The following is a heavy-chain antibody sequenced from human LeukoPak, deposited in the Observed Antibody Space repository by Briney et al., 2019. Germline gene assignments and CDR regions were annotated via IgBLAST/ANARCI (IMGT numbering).Heavy chain of an antibody. CDR3: AREETRTVVPAASY. Sequence: SVKVSCKASGGTFSGYAISWVRQAPGQGLEWMGRINPILGIANYAQKFQGRVTITADKSTSTAYMELSSLRSEDTAVYYCAREETRTVVPAASYWGQGTLVTVFS. CDR2: INPILGIA. CDR1: GGTFSGYA. V-gene: IGHV1-69*04. D-gene: IGHD2-2*01. J-gene: IGHJ4*02.